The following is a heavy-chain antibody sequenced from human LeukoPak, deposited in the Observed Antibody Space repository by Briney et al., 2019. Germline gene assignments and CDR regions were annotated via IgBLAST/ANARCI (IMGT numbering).Heavy chain of an antibody. D-gene: IGHD4-17*01. Sequence: GGSLRLSCAGSDFSFSTYAMSWVRQAPGKGLEWVSSIAGRGDATYYADSVKGRFTISRDNSKNTFYLQMNSLRADDTAVYYCARRAGEYSVPYDYWGQGPLVTVSS. CDR3: ARRAGEYSVPYDY. CDR1: DFSFSTYA. J-gene: IGHJ4*02. V-gene: IGHV3-23*01. CDR2: IAGRGDAT.